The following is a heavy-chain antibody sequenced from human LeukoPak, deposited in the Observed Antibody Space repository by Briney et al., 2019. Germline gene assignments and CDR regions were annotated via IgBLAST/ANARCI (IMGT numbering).Heavy chain of an antibody. D-gene: IGHD3-10*01. J-gene: IGHJ5*02. CDR1: GYSFTNYW. V-gene: IGHV5-51*01. Sequence: ESPKISCKGSGYSFTNYWIGWVRQMPGKGLEWMGIIYPGDSDIRHNPSFQGQVTISAEKSISTAYLHWSSLKASDTAMYYCARSYYYGSGSYICFDPWGQGALVTVSS. CDR2: IYPGDSDI. CDR3: ARSYYYGSGSYICFDP.